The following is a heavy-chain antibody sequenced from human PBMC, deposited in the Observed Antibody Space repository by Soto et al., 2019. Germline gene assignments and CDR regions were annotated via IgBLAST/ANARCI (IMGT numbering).Heavy chain of an antibody. CDR3: VRDSSDLVVVPAAIEGVRAP. CDR2: ISGTSSNT. V-gene: IGHV3-11*06. D-gene: IGHD2-2*02. J-gene: IGHJ5*02. Sequence: LRLSCSASGFTFSDYYMSWIRQAPGKGLEWVSFISGTSSNTRYADSVEGRFTISRDNAKNSLYLQMNSLRAEDTTVYYCVRDSSDLVVVPAAIEGVRAPWGQGTLVTVSS. CDR1: GFTFSDYY.